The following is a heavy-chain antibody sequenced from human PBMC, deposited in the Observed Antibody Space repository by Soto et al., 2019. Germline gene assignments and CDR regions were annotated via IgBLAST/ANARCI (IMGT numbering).Heavy chain of an antibody. V-gene: IGHV3-23*01. CDR1: GFTFSTYA. Sequence: PGGSLRLSCVASGFTFSTYAMGWVRQAPGKGLEWVSSISGTLSTYYADSVKGQFTISRDNSKNTLYLQINSLRPDDTAVYFCAKGYSTGWSEGYFDYWGQGALVTVSS. CDR2: ISGTLST. J-gene: IGHJ4*02. CDR3: AKGYSTGWSEGYFDY. D-gene: IGHD6-19*01.